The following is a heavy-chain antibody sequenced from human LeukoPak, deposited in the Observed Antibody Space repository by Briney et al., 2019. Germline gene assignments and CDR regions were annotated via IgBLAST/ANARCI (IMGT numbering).Heavy chain of an antibody. Sequence: SETLSLTCTVSGYSINNGYYWGWIRQPPGKGLEWIGSIYHSGSTYFNPSLKSRVTISVDTSKNQFSLKLSSVTAADTAIYYCAREKTTSQFDPWGQGTLVTVSS. CDR2: IYHSGST. CDR3: AREKTTSQFDP. J-gene: IGHJ5*02. CDR1: GYSINNGYY. D-gene: IGHD4-11*01. V-gene: IGHV4-38-2*02.